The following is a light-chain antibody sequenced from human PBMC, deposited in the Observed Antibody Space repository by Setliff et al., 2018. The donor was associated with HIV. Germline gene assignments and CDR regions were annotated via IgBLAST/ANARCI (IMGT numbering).Light chain of an antibody. CDR3: QQYNNRRRT. V-gene: IGKV3-15*01. J-gene: IGKJ4*01. Sequence: EIVMTQSPATLSMSPGERATLSCRASQSVNTNLAWYQQKPGQAPRLLIYAASTRATGIPARFSGSGSGTEFTLSISSLQSEDFAVYYCQQYNNRRRTVGGGTKVDIK. CDR1: QSVNTN. CDR2: AAS.